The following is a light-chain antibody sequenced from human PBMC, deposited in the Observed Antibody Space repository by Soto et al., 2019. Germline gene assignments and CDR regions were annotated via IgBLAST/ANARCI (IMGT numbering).Light chain of an antibody. CDR2: DAS. V-gene: IGKV3-11*01. CDR1: QSVRIF. J-gene: IGKJ5*01. Sequence: ETVLTQSQAALSLSPGETATLSCRASQSVRIFLAWYQQKLCQIPRLLIYDASNRATGIAARFSGSGSGTDFTLTISSLEPEDFAVYYCQHRNNWHITFVQGTRLEIK. CDR3: QHRNNWHIT.